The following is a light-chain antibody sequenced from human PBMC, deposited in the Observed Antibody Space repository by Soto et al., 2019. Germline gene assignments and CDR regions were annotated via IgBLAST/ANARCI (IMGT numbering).Light chain of an antibody. CDR3: GTWDESLGAGV. CDR2: DDN. J-gene: IGLJ2*01. CDR1: GSNIGRNY. V-gene: IGLV1-51*01. Sequence: QSVLTQPASVSATPGEKVTISCSGRGSNIGRNYVSWYRQLPGTAPQLLIYDDNKRHSGVPDRLSGSRYGTSASLAIAGLQPGDEVDYYCGTWDESLGAGVFGGGTQLTVL.